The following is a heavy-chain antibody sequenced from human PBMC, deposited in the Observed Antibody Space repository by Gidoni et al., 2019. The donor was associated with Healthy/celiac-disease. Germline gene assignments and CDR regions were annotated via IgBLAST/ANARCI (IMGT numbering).Heavy chain of an antibody. CDR2: IIPILGIA. CDR1: GGTFSSYT. CDR3: ASEFSDY. V-gene: IGHV1-69*02. J-gene: IGHJ4*02. D-gene: IGHD3-10*01. Sequence: QVQLVQSGAEVKKPGSSVKVSCQASGGTFSSYTISWVRQAPGQGLEWMGRIIPILGIANDAQKFQGRVTITADKSTSTAYMELSSLRSEDTAVYYCASEFSDYWGQGTLVTVSS.